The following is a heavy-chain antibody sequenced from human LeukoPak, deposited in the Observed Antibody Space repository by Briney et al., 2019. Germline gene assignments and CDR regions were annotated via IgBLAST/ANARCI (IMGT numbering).Heavy chain of an antibody. D-gene: IGHD2-2*01. CDR3: AKDRAAMPTYYFDY. J-gene: IGHJ4*02. CDR1: GFTFSSYG. V-gene: IGHV3-30*18. Sequence: GRSLRLSCEASGFTFSSYGMHWVRRAPGKGLEWVAVISFDGSDKYYADSVSGRFTISGDNSKNTLYVQMNSLRAEDTAVYYCAKDRAAMPTYYFDYWGQGALVTVSS. CDR2: ISFDGSDK.